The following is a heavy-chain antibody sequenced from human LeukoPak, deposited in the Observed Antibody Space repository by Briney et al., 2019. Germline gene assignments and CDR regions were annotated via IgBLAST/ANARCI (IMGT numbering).Heavy chain of an antibody. CDR1: GGSFSGYY. CDR3: ARAPNWEKGSLDY. V-gene: IGHV4-34*01. D-gene: IGHD1-26*01. J-gene: IGHJ4*02. Sequence: SETLSLTCAVYGGSFSGYYWSWIRQPPGKGLEWIGEINHSGSTNYNPSLKSRVTISVDTSKNQFSLKLSSVTAADTAVYYCARAPNWEKGSLDYWGQGTLVTVSS. CDR2: INHSGST.